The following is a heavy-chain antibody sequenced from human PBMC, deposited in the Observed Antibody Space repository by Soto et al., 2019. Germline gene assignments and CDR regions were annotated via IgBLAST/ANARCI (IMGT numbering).Heavy chain of an antibody. CDR2: ISSSSSYI. V-gene: IGHV3-21*01. CDR1: GFTFSSYS. Sequence: GGSLRLSCAASGFTFSSYSMNWVRQAPGKGLEWVSSISSSSSYIYYADSVKGRFTISRDNAKNSLYLQMNSLRAEDTAVYYCARDPSQEAGVYYFDYWGQGTLVTVSS. D-gene: IGHD6-19*01. CDR3: ARDPSQEAGVYYFDY. J-gene: IGHJ4*02.